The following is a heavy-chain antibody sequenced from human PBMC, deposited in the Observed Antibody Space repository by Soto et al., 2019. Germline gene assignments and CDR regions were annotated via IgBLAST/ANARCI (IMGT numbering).Heavy chain of an antibody. V-gene: IGHV3-7*01. J-gene: IGHJ4*02. D-gene: IGHD5-18*01. CDR2: INEDGSQK. Sequence: GGSLRRSCAASEFSFRSYWMTWVRQAPGKGLEWVALINEDGSQKYYVGSVKGRFIISRDNAKDSVYMQMDSLRAGDTAVYFCARVGRYGWDFDHWGQGTLVTVSS. CDR3: ARVGRYGWDFDH. CDR1: EFSFRSYW.